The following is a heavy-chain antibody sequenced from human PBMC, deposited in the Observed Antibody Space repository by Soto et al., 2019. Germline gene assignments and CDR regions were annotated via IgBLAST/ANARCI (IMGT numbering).Heavy chain of an antibody. D-gene: IGHD2-15*01. CDR1: GDRFIVYW. V-gene: IGHV5-51*01. CDR2: FYPGDSTS. CDR3: ARIIGYCRNNDCSWTFGV. J-gene: IGHJ6*02. Sequence: VESLKISCKASGDRFIVYWVAWISKLPGKGLEWMGTFYPGDSTSTYSPSFQGQVTISVDTSITTAYLQLNSLKASDTAMYYCARIIGYCRNNDCSWTFGVWGQGTMVTVSS.